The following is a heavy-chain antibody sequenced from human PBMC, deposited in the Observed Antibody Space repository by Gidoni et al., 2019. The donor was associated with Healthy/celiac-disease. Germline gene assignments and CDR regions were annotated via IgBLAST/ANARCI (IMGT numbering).Heavy chain of an antibody. Sequence: QVQLVQSGAEVKKPGASVKVSCKASGYTFTSYGISWVRQAPGQGLEWMGWISAYNGNTNYAQKLQGRVTMTTDTSTSTAYMELRSLRSDDTAVYYCARDQLYDSSGILTNSPDAFDIWGQGTMVTVSS. CDR2: ISAYNGNT. CDR1: GYTFTSYG. V-gene: IGHV1-18*01. D-gene: IGHD3-22*01. CDR3: ARDQLYDSSGILTNSPDAFDI. J-gene: IGHJ3*02.